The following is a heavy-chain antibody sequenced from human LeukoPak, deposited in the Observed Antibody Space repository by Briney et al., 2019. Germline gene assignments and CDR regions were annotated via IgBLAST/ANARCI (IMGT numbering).Heavy chain of an antibody. CDR3: ASGGIVVVVAAPLNY. J-gene: IGHJ4*02. CDR1: GYTXTGYY. Sequence: GASVKVSCKASGYTXTGYYMHWVRQAPGQGLEWMGWINPNSGGTNYAQKFQGRVTMTRDTSISTAYMELSRLRSDDTAVYYCASGGIVVVVAAPLNYWGQGTLVTVSS. V-gene: IGHV1-2*02. D-gene: IGHD2-15*01. CDR2: INPNSGGT.